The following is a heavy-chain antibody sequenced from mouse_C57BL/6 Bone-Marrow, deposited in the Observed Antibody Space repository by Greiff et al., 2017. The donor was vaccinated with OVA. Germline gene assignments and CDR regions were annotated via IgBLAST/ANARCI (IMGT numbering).Heavy chain of an antibody. J-gene: IGHJ4*01. Sequence: QVQLQQSGAELVKPGASVKISCKASGYAFSSYWMNWVKQRPGKGLEWIGHIYPGNGDTNYNGKFKGKATLTADKSSSTAYLQLSSLTSEYSAVYFCARPYYYGSSACAMDYWGQGTSVTVSS. CDR1: GYAFSSYW. D-gene: IGHD1-1*01. CDR3: ARPYYYGSSACAMDY. V-gene: IGHV1-80*01. CDR2: IYPGNGDT.